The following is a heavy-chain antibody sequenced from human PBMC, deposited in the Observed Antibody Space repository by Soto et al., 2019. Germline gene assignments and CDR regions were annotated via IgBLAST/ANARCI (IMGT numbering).Heavy chain of an antibody. J-gene: IGHJ6*02. V-gene: IGHV4-39*01. CDR3: ARRFCYNFGYNCDVMYV. Sequence: SETLSLTCTVSDGSISSSNYYWGWIRQPPGKGLEWIGSISYSGTTYYNPSLKSRVTISVDTSKNQFSLKLSSVTAADTAVYYCARRFCYNFGYNCDVMYVCGQGSTVTGS. D-gene: IGHD1-20*01. CDR2: ISYSGTT. CDR1: DGSISSSNYY.